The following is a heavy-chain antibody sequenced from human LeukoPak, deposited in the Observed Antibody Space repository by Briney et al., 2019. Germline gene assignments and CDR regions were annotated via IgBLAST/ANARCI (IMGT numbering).Heavy chain of an antibody. V-gene: IGHV3-7*01. J-gene: IGHJ4*02. D-gene: IGHD2-2*01. Sequence: GGSLRLSCAASGFIFSTYYMTWVRQAPGKGLEWVAGIKQDGSENYYVDSVKGRFTISRDNSKNSLYLQMNSLRAEDTAVYFCVRERYCTTATCYVGVPFDYWGQGTLVTVSS. CDR3: VRERYCTTATCYVGVPFDY. CDR2: IKQDGSEN. CDR1: GFIFSTYY.